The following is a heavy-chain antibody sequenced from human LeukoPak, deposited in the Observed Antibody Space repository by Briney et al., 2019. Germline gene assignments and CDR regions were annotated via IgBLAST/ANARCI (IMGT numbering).Heavy chain of an antibody. CDR3: ARQAPGGAKDAFDI. J-gene: IGHJ3*02. Sequence: GASVKVSCKASGYTFTSYAMNWVRQAPGQGLEWMGWINTNTGNPTYAQGFAGRFVFSLDTSVSTTYLQIGGLKAEDTAVYYCARQAPGGAKDAFDIWGQGTMVTVSS. CDR1: GYTFTSYA. V-gene: IGHV7-4-1*01. D-gene: IGHD3-10*01. CDR2: INTNTGNP.